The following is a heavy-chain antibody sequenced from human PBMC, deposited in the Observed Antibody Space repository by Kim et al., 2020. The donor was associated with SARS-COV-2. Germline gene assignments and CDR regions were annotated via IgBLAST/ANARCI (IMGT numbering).Heavy chain of an antibody. CDR2: ST. D-gene: IGHD5-18*01. CDR3: ARDQDTDMTY. Sequence: STSYAQTFQGRVIMTRDTSTSTVEMERSSMRSEDTAVYYCARDQDTDMTYWGQGTLVTVSS. J-gene: IGHJ4*02. V-gene: IGHV1-46*01.